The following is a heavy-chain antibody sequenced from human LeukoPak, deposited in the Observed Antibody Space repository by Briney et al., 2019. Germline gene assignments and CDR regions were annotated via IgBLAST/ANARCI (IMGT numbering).Heavy chain of an antibody. J-gene: IGHJ4*02. CDR1: GGSFSGYY. CDR3: ARGFVPTDFDY. CDR2: INHSGST. V-gene: IGHV4-34*01. Sequence: PSETLSLTCAVYGGSFSGYYWSWIRQPPGKGLEWIGEINHSGSTNYNPSLKSRVTISVDTSKNQFSLKLSSVTAADTAVYYCARGFVPTDFDYWGQGTLVTVSS. D-gene: IGHD2-8*01.